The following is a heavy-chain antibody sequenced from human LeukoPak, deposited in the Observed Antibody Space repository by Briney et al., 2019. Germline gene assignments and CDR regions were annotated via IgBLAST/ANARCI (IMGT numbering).Heavy chain of an antibody. J-gene: IGHJ4*02. CDR3: ARGGEGYYDSSGYYFDY. CDR2: IYYSGST. Sequence: SQALSLTCTVSGVSISSYYWSWIRQPPGKGLEWIGYIYYSGSTNYNPSLKSRVTISVDTSKNQFSLKLSSVTAADTAVYYCARGGEGYYDSSGYYFDYWGQGTLVTVSS. CDR1: GVSISSYY. V-gene: IGHV4-59*01. D-gene: IGHD3-22*01.